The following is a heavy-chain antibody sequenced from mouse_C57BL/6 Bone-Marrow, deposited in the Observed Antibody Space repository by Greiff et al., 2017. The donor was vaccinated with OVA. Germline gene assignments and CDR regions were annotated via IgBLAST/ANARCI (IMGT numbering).Heavy chain of an antibody. Sequence: QVQLKQSGAELARPGASVKLSCKASGYTFTSYGISWVKQRTGQGLEWIGEIYPRSVNTYSNEKFKGKATLAADKSSSTAYMELRSLTSEDSAVYFCARRSSGYVGFAYWGQGTLVTVSA. CDR2: IYPRSVNT. CDR3: ARRSSGYVGFAY. D-gene: IGHD3-2*02. CDR1: GYTFTSYG. V-gene: IGHV1-81*01. J-gene: IGHJ3*01.